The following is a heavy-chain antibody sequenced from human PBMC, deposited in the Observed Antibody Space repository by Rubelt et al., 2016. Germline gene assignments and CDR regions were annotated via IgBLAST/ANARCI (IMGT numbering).Heavy chain of an antibody. J-gene: IGHJ4*02. CDR2: IKPDGSET. Sequence: EVQLLESGGGLVQPGGSLRLSCAASRFTLSNSYMTWVRQAPGKGLEWVANIKPDGSETFYVDSVKGRFTISRDNAKNSVYLQMNSLTDQDTGVYYCVRGRHALDYWGQGTLVTVSS. CDR3: VRGRHALDY. V-gene: IGHV3-7*02. CDR1: RFTLSNSY.